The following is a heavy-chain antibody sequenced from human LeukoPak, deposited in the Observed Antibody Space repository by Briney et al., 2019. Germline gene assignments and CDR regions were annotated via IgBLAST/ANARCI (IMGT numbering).Heavy chain of an antibody. V-gene: IGHV1-18*01. CDR3: ARDPENYYDSSGYYSRGAFDI. CDR2: ISAYNGNT. Sequence: ASVKVSCKASGYTFTSYGISWVRQAPGQGLEWMGWISAYNGNTNYAQKLQGRVTMTTDTSTSTAYMEQRSLRSDDTAVYYCARDPENYYDSSGYYSRGAFDIWGQGTMVTVSS. J-gene: IGHJ3*02. D-gene: IGHD3-22*01. CDR1: GYTFTSYG.